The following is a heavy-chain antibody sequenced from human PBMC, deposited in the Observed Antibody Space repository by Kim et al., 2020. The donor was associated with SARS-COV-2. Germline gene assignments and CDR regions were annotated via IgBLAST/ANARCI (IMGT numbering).Heavy chain of an antibody. CDR2: INPNSGGT. J-gene: IGHJ4*02. CDR3: ARDLGYCGGNSCVDY. Sequence: ASVKVSCKASGYTFTGYYMHWVRQAPGQGLEWMGWINPNSGGTNYAQKFQGRVTMTRDTSISTACMELSRLRSDDTAVYYCARDLGYCGGNSCVDYWGQGTLVTVSS. CDR1: GYTFTGYY. D-gene: IGHD2-21*02. V-gene: IGHV1-2*02.